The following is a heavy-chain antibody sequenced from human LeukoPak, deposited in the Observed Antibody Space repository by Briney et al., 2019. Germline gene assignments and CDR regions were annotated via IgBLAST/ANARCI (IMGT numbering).Heavy chain of an antibody. CDR1: GFTLSNYW. CDR2: INSDGSRT. J-gene: IGHJ4*02. CDR3: ARPGPYSSGWYQDFDY. D-gene: IGHD6-19*01. V-gene: IGHV3-74*01. Sequence: PGGSLRLSCAASGFTLSNYWIHWVRQAPGKGPVWVAYINSDGSRTSYADSVKGRFTISRDNAKNTVHLLMNSLRVEDTAVYYCARPGPYSSGWYQDFDYWGQGTLVTVSS.